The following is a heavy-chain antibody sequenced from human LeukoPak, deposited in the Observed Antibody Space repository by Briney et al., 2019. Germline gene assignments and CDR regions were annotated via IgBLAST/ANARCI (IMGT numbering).Heavy chain of an antibody. D-gene: IGHD6-13*01. Sequence: PGGSLRLSCVASGFTFSSSWMYWVRQAPGKGLVWASRISSDGSSTAYADSAQGRFTISRDNAKNTLYLQMNSLRVEDTAVYFCARADSSWANDYWGQGTLVTVSS. CDR3: ARADSSWANDY. CDR1: GFTFSSSW. J-gene: IGHJ4*02. V-gene: IGHV3-74*03. CDR2: ISSDGSST.